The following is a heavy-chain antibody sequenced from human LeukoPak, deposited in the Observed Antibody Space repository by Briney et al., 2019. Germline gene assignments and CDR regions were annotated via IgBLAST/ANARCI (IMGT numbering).Heavy chain of an antibody. CDR1: GYTFPSYD. D-gene: IGHD3-22*01. CDR3: ARLLNYYDSSDFPKDY. V-gene: IGHV1-8*01. J-gene: IGHJ4*02. Sequence: ASVKVSCKASGYTFPSYDINGVRQATGQGLEWMGWMNPNNGNTGYAQKFQGRVTMTRNTSISAAYMELSSLRSEDTAVYYCARLLNYYDSSDFPKDYWGQGNLVTVSS. CDR2: MNPNNGNT.